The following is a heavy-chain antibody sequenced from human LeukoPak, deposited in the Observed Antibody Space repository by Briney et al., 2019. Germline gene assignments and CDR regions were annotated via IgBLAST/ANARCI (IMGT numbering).Heavy chain of an antibody. CDR2: INSDGSGT. V-gene: IGHV3-74*01. Sequence: GGSLRLSCAASEFTFSNYWIHWVRQAPGKGLVWVSRINSDGSGTNYADSVKGRFTISRDNSNNTLYLQMKSLRAEDTAVYYCAREVGSGNSDRYFDYWGREPWSPSPQ. D-gene: IGHD3-10*01. CDR1: EFTFSNYW. J-gene: IGHJ4*02. CDR3: AREVGSGNSDRYFDY.